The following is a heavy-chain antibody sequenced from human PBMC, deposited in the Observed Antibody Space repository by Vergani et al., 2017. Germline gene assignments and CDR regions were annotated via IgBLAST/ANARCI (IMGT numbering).Heavy chain of an antibody. CDR2: IIPIFGTA. Sequence: QVQLVQSGAEVKKPGSSVKVSCKASGGTFSSYAISWVRPAPGQGLEWMGGIIPIFGTANYAQKFQGRVTSTADKSTSTAYMELSSLRSEDTAVYYCARLPYYYDSSGYCSWGQGTLVTVSS. D-gene: IGHD3-22*01. CDR3: ARLPYYYDSSGYCS. CDR1: GGTFSSYA. J-gene: IGHJ5*02. V-gene: IGHV1-69*06.